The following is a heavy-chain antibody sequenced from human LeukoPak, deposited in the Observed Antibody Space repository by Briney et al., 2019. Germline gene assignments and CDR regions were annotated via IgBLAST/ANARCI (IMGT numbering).Heavy chain of an antibody. J-gene: IGHJ4*02. CDR2: ISYDGSNK. CDR1: EFTFSRYG. D-gene: IGHD3-22*01. Sequence: GGSLRLSCAASEFTFSRYGMHWVRQAPGKGLEWVAVISYDGSNKYYADSVKGRFTISRDNSKNTLYLQMNSLRAEDTAVYYCAKDRSYDSSGTFDYWGQGTLVTVSS. CDR3: AKDRSYDSSGTFDY. V-gene: IGHV3-30*18.